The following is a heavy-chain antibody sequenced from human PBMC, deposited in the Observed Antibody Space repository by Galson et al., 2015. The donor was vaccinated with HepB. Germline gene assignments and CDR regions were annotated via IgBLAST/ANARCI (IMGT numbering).Heavy chain of an antibody. CDR3: AKRSNLHSSGASAAFDI. CDR2: IWDGGSNK. V-gene: IGHV3-33*06. D-gene: IGHD3-22*01. J-gene: IGHJ3*02. Sequence: SLRLSCAASGFTFSSYGMHWVRQAPGKGLELVAVIWDGGSNKNYADSVKGRFTISRDNSKNTLYLQMNSLRAEDTAVYYCAKRSNLHSSGASAAFDIWGQGTMVTVSS. CDR1: GFTFSSYG.